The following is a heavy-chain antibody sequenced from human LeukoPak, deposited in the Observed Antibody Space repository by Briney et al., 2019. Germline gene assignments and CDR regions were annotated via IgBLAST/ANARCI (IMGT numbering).Heavy chain of an antibody. CDR3: ARRRRLITMVRGVKYNWFDP. V-gene: IGHV4-34*01. J-gene: IGHJ5*02. D-gene: IGHD3-10*01. CDR2: INHSGST. CDR1: GGSFSGYY. Sequence: SETLSLTCAVYGGSFSGYYWSWIRQPPGKGLEWIGEINHSGSTNYNPSLKSRVTISVDTSKNQFSLKLSSVTAADTAVYHCARRRRLITMVRGVKYNWFDPWGQGTLVTVSS.